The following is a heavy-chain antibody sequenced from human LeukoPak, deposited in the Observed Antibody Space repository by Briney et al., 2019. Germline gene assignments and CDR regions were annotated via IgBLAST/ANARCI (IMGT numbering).Heavy chain of an antibody. V-gene: IGHV4-34*01. CDR1: GRSFSGYS. D-gene: IGHD3-10*01. CDR2: IDDTGSA. Sequence: PSETLSLTCAVSGRSFSGYSWTWIRQPPGRGLEWIGEIDDTGSATYNPSLQSRVTMSVDTSKRQFSLTLTSVTAADRAVYYCAREVPYYSASGRRRYVFDFWGQGSLVTVSS. CDR3: AREVPYYSASGRRRYVFDF. J-gene: IGHJ4*02.